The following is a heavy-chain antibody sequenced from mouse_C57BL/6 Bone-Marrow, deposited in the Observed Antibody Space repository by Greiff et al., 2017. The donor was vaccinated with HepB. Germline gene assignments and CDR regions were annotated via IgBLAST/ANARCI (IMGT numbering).Heavy chain of an antibody. CDR3: AGGHYYGSSYIDY. Sequence: VQLQQPGAELVRPGSSVKLSCKASGYTFTSYWMHWVKQRPIQGLEWIGNIDPSDSETHYNQKFKDKATLTVDKSSSTAYMQLSSLTSEDSAVYYCAGGHYYGSSYIDYWGQGTTLTVSS. D-gene: IGHD1-1*01. J-gene: IGHJ2*01. V-gene: IGHV1-52*01. CDR2: IDPSDSET. CDR1: GYTFTSYW.